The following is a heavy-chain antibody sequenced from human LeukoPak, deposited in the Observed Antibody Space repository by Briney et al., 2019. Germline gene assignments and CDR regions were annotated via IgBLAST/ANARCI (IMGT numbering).Heavy chain of an antibody. D-gene: IGHD2-15*01. CDR3: AREFYCSGGSCYSFDY. V-gene: IGHV3-30*02. CDR2: IRYDGSNK. J-gene: IGHJ4*02. CDR1: GFTFSSYG. Sequence: PGGSLRLSCAASGFTFSSYGMHWVRQAPGKGLEWVAFIRYDGSNKYYADSVKGRFTISRDNAKNSLYLQMNSLRAEDTAVYYCAREFYCSGGSCYSFDYWGQGTLVTVSS.